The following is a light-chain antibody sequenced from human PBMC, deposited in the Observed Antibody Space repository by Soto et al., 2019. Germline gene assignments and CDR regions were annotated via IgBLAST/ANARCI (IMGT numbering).Light chain of an antibody. Sequence: EIVLTHSPGTLSQSPGDRATLSFRASQSVSTNLAWYQQRPGQAPRLLIHGATTRATGIPARFSGSGSGTDFTLTISSLEPEDFAVYYCQQRSNLPITFGQVTRLEI. CDR1: QSVSTN. CDR3: QQRSNLPIT. V-gene: IGKV3-11*01. CDR2: GAT. J-gene: IGKJ5*01.